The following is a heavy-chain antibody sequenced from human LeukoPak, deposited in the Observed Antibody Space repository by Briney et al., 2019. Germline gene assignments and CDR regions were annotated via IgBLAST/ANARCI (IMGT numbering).Heavy chain of an antibody. V-gene: IGHV3-9*01. Sequence: PGGSVRLSCVASGFTFADHAMHWVRRAPGQGLEWVTGINWNNDGIVYAASVKGRFTVSRDNAKNTLYLQMNGLRPEDTAFYYCARDDYNTLGYNFHHWGQGTLVTVSS. D-gene: IGHD1-1*01. J-gene: IGHJ1*01. CDR1: GFTFADHA. CDR3: ARDDYNTLGYNFHH. CDR2: INWNNDGI.